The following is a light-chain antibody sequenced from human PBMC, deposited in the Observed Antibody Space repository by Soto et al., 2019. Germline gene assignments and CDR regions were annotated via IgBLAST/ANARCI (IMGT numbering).Light chain of an antibody. V-gene: IGKV1-9*01. CDR2: AAS. CDR3: LQVNSFPLS. J-gene: IGKJ4*01. Sequence: STLSASVGDRVPINCRASQGISSYLAWYQQKPGKAPKFLIYAASTLQSGVPSRFTGSGSGTDFTLTITSLQPEDFATYYCLQVNSFPLSFGGGTKVDIK. CDR1: QGISSY.